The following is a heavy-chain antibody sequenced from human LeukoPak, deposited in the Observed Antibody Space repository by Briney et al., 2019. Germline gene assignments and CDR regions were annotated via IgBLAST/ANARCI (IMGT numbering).Heavy chain of an antibody. CDR1: GFTFSNAW. CDR3: ATRIMITFGGVIVYYYFDY. CDR2: IKSKIDGGTI. D-gene: IGHD3-16*02. V-gene: IGHV3-15*01. Sequence: PGGSLRLSCAASGFTFSNAWMSWVRQAPGKGLEWVGRIKSKIDGGTIDYAAPVKGRFTISRDDSKDTVYLQMNSLKTEDTAVYYCATRIMITFGGVIVYYYFDYWGQGTLVTVSS. J-gene: IGHJ4*02.